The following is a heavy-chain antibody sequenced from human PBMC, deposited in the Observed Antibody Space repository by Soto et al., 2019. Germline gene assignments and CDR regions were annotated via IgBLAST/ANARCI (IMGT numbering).Heavy chain of an antibody. J-gene: IGHJ6*02. CDR1: GGSISSGGYY. CDR2: IYYSGST. D-gene: IGHD3-10*01. Sequence: QVQLQESGPGLVKPSQTLSLTCTVSGGSISSGGYYWSWIRQHPGKGLEWIGYIYYSGSTYYNPSLMSRVTISVNTSKNQFSLKLSSVTAADTAVYYCARGERGFGESSYYYYGMDVWGQGTTVTVSS. V-gene: IGHV4-31*03. CDR3: ARGERGFGESSYYYYGMDV.